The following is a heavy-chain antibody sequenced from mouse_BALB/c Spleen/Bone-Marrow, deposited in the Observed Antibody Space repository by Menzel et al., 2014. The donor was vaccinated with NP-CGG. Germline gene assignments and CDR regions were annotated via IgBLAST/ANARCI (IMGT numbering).Heavy chain of an antibody. CDR2: ISSGGINT. Sequence: EVKVVESGGGLVKPGGSLKLSCAASGFAFSGYDMSWVRQTPEKRLEWVAYISSGGINTYYPDNVKGRFTISRDNAKNTLYLQMNSLKSEDTAMYYCARQRGYAYAMDYWGQGTSVTVSS. CDR3: ARQRGYAYAMDY. D-gene: IGHD2-2*01. J-gene: IGHJ4*01. V-gene: IGHV5-12-1*01. CDR1: GFAFSGYD.